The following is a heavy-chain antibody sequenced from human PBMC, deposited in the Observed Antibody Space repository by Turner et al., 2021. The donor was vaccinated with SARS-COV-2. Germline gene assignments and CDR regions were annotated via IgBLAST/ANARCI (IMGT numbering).Heavy chain of an antibody. J-gene: IGHJ3*02. Sequence: EVQLVESVGGLVQPGRSLRLACAASGFTFDDYGMHWVRQAPGKGLEWVSGISCNRGSIGYADSVKGRFTISRDNAKNSLYLQMNSLRAEDTALYYCAKEGEIAVAGNAFDIWGQGTMVTVSS. CDR3: AKEGEIAVAGNAFDI. CDR2: ISCNRGSI. D-gene: IGHD6-19*01. V-gene: IGHV3-9*01. CDR1: GFTFDDYG.